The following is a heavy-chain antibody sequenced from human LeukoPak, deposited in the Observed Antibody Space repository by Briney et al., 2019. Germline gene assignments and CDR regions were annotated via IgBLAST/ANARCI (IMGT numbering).Heavy chain of an antibody. CDR2: IYYSGST. Sequence: PSETLSLTCTVSGGSISSYYWSWIRQPPGKGLEWIGYIYYSGSTNYNPSLKSRVTISVDTSKNQFSLKPSSVTAADTAVYYCARDGFSGNSRGSYYGMDVWGQGTTVTVSS. D-gene: IGHD2-21*02. CDR3: ARDGFSGNSRGSYYGMDV. CDR1: GGSISSYY. J-gene: IGHJ6*02. V-gene: IGHV4-59*01.